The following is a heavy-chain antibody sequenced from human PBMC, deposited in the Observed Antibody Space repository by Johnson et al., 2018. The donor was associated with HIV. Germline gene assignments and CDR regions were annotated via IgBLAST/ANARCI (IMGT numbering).Heavy chain of an antibody. D-gene: IGHD3-22*01. CDR3: ARVSGLTFGAFDI. V-gene: IGHV3-13*01. CDR1: GFTVSSNY. CDR2: IGTAGDT. J-gene: IGHJ3*02. Sequence: VQLVESGGGLIQPGGSLRLSCAASGFTVSSNYMSWVRQATGKGLEWVSAIGTAGDTYYPGSVKGRFSISRENAKNSLYLQMNSLRAGDTAVYYCARVSGLTFGAFDIWGQGTMVTVSS.